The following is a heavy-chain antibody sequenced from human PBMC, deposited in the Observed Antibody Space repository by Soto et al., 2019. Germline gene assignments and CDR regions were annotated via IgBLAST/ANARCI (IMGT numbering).Heavy chain of an antibody. V-gene: IGHV4-4*07. CDR2: IYSSGYT. CDR1: GGSMSSYY. CDR3: ARGDYGGNINDVFNI. J-gene: IGHJ3*02. D-gene: IGHD4-17*01. Sequence: ETLSLTCTVSGGSMSSYYWSWIRQPAGKGLEWIGRIYSSGYTVYNPSLKSRVTMSIDTYKNQFSLNLNSVTAADTAVYYCARGDYGGNINDVFNIWGQGTMVTVSS.